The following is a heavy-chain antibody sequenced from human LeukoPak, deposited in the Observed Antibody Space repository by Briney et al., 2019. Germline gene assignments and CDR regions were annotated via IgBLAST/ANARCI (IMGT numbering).Heavy chain of an antibody. J-gene: IGHJ4*02. Sequence: RPSETLSLTCTVSGGSISSYYWSWIRQPPGKGLEWIGYIYYSGSTNYNPSLKSRVTISVDTSKNQFSLKLRSVTAADTAVYYCARRGGSYTFDYWGQGTLVTVSS. V-gene: IGHV4-59*08. D-gene: IGHD1-26*01. CDR2: IYYSGST. CDR3: ARRGGSYTFDY. CDR1: GGSISSYY.